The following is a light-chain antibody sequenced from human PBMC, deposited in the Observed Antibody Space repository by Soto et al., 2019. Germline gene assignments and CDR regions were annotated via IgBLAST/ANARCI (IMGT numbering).Light chain of an antibody. CDR1: SSDVGAYDF. V-gene: IGLV2-23*01. CDR2: EGH. Sequence: QSALAQPASVSGSPGQSITISCTGTSSDVGAYDFVSWYQQHPGKAPKVMISEGHRRPSGVPDRFSGSTSVNSASLTISGLQADDEADYYCCLDIGATTYVFGTGTKVTVL. CDR3: CLDIGATTYV. J-gene: IGLJ1*01.